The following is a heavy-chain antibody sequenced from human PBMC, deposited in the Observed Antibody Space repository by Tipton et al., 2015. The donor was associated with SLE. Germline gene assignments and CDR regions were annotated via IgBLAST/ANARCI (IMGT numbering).Heavy chain of an antibody. CDR2: ISGYSGNK. J-gene: IGHJ4*02. D-gene: IGHD5-12*01. CDR1: GGTFSSYA. CDR3: ARSSWPGIVATH. Sequence: QLVQSGAEVKKPGSSVKVSCKASGGTFSSYAISWVRQAPGQGLEWMGWISGYSGNKNYAQKFQDRVTMTTDTSTSTAYMELRSLRSDDTAVYYCARSSWPGIVATHWGQGTLVTVSS. V-gene: IGHV1-18*01.